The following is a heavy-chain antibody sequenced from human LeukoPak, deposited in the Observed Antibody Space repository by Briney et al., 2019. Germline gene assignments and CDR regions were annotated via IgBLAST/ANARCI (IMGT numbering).Heavy chain of an antibody. Sequence: PSQTLSLTCAISGDSVSSNSGAWNWIRQSPSRGLEWLGRTYYRSKWYNEYAESVKSRINIKPDTSRNQFPLQLNSVTPEDTAVYYCVRDQAGLDYWGQGTLVTVSS. J-gene: IGHJ4*02. CDR3: VRDQAGLDY. CDR1: GDSVSSNSGA. V-gene: IGHV6-1*01. CDR2: TYYRSKWYN. D-gene: IGHD6-13*01.